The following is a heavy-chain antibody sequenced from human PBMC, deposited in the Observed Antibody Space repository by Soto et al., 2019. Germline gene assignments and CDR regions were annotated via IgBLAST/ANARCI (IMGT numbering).Heavy chain of an antibody. CDR1: GGSISSGDYY. J-gene: IGHJ5*02. V-gene: IGHV4-61*08. CDR2: IYYSGST. D-gene: IGHD5-18*01. CDR3: AREISDTAMAAPKKPLIAVDTWFEP. Sequence: SETLSLTCTVSGGSISSGDYYWSWIRQPPGKGLEWIGYIYYSGSTNYNPSLKSRVTISVDTSKNQFSLKLSSVTAADTAVYYCAREISDTAMAAPKKPLIAVDTWFEPWGQGTLVTVSS.